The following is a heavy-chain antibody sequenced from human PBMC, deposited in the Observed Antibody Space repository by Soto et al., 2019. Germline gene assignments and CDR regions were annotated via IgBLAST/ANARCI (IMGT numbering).Heavy chain of an antibody. J-gene: IGHJ6*03. D-gene: IGHD3-9*01. CDR1: GFTVSSNY. V-gene: IGHV3-66*01. Sequence: PWGSLRLSCAASGFTVSSNYMSWVRQAPGKGLEWVSVIYSGGSTYHADSVKGRFTISRDNSKNTLYLQMNSLRAEDTAVYYCAREGRSNYDILTGLMDVWGKGTTVTVSS. CDR2: IYSGGST. CDR3: AREGRSNYDILTGLMDV.